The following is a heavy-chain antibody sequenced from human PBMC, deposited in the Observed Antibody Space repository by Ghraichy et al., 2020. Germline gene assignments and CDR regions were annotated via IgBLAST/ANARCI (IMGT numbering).Heavy chain of an antibody. J-gene: IGHJ3*02. CDR3: ARDPGFSGYRVVGAFDI. D-gene: IGHD3-22*01. Sequence: SVKVSCKASGGTFSSYAISWVRQAPGQGLEWMGGIIPIFGTANYAQKFQGRVTITADESTSTAYMELSSLRSEDTAVYYCARDPGFSGYRVVGAFDIWGQGTMVTVSS. CDR1: GGTFSSYA. V-gene: IGHV1-69*13. CDR2: IIPIFGTA.